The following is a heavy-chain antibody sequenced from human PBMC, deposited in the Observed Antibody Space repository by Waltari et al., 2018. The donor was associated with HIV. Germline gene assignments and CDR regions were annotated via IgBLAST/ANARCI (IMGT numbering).Heavy chain of an antibody. J-gene: IGHJ5*02. CDR2: IYTSGST. CDR3: ARAYYDFWSGTGSSGNWFDP. D-gene: IGHD3-3*01. Sequence: QVQLQESGPGLVKPSQTLSLTCTVSGGSISSGSYSWSCIRPPAGKGLELIGRIYTSGSTNYNPSLESRVTISVDTSRNQFSLKLRSVTAADTAVYYCARAYYDFWSGTGSSGNWFDPWGQGTLVTVSS. V-gene: IGHV4-61*02. CDR1: GGSISSGSYS.